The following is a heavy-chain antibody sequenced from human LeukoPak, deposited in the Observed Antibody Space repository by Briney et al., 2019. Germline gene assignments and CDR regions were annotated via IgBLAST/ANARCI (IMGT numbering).Heavy chain of an antibody. CDR1: GGSISSTNYY. D-gene: IGHD1-26*01. CDR2: IYYSGSP. J-gene: IGHJ3*02. V-gene: IGHV4-39*07. CDR3: ARGVIVGATTTLHAFDI. Sequence: PSETLSLTCTVSGGSISSTNYYWGWIRQPPGKGLEWIGSIYYSGSPYYNPSLKSRVTISVDTSKNQFSLKLSSVTAADTAVYYCARGVIVGATTTLHAFDIWGQGTMVTVSS.